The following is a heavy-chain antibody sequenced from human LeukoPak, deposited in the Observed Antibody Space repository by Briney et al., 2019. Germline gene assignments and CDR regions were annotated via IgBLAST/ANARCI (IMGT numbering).Heavy chain of an antibody. J-gene: IGHJ3*02. CDR3: ARHVTTASAARGFDI. V-gene: IGHV5-51*01. CDR2: IYPGDSDT. Sequence: KPGESLKISCKGSGYSFTSYWIGWVRQMPGKGLEWMGIIYPGDSDTRYSPSFQGQVTISADKSINTAYLQWSGLKASDTAVYYCARHVTTASAARGFDIWGQGTMVTVS. CDR1: GYSFTSYW. D-gene: IGHD1-14*01.